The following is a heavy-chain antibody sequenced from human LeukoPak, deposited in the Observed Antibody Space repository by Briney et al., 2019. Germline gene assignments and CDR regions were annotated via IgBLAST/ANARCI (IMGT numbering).Heavy chain of an antibody. J-gene: IGHJ4*02. Sequence: ASVKVSCKASGYTFTNYYLHWVRQDPGQGPEWMGWINPNSGDTKYAQRFQGRVTMTRDTSITTAYMELYNLGSDDTAVYYCARVSGGSDWYYWGQGALITVSS. CDR1: GYTFTNYY. CDR3: ARVSGGSDWYY. V-gene: IGHV1-2*02. D-gene: IGHD6-19*01. CDR2: INPNSGDT.